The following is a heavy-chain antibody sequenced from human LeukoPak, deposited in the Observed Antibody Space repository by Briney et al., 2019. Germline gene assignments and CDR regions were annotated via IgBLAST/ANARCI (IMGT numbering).Heavy chain of an antibody. CDR1: GFTFSDYY. J-gene: IGHJ6*03. CDR3: ARGSRGSRLGYYYYYMDV. D-gene: IGHD1-26*01. CDR2: INHSGST. Sequence: LRLSCAASGFTFSDYYMSWIRQPPGKGLEWIGEINHSGSTNYNPSLKSRVTISVDTSKNQFSLKLSSVTAADTAVYYCARGSRGSRLGYYYYYMDVWGKGTTVTVSS. V-gene: IGHV4-34*01.